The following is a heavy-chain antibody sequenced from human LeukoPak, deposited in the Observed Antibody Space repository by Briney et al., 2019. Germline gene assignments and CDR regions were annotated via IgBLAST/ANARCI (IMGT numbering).Heavy chain of an antibody. Sequence: SETLSLTCTVSGGSISSYYWSWIRQPPGKGLEWIGYIYYTGSTNYNPSLKSRVTISLDTSKNQFSLRLTSVTAADTAVYYCARGRGSSGWFDYWGQGTLVTVSS. D-gene: IGHD6-19*01. CDR3: ARGRGSSGWFDY. CDR2: IYYTGST. CDR1: GGSISSYY. J-gene: IGHJ4*02. V-gene: IGHV4-59*01.